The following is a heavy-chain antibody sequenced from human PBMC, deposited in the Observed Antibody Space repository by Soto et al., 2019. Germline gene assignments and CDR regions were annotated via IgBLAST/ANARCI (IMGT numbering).Heavy chain of an antibody. J-gene: IGHJ4*02. CDR1: GGSISSGGYS. Sequence: QLQLQESGSGLVKPSQTLSLTCAVSGGSISSGGYSWSWIRQPPGKVLEWIGYIYHSGTTYYNPSLKSRVTISVDSSKNQFSLMLSSVTAAATGVYYCASVPDRWGQGTLVTVSS. D-gene: IGHD2-2*01. CDR2: IYHSGTT. CDR3: ASVPDR. V-gene: IGHV4-30-2*01.